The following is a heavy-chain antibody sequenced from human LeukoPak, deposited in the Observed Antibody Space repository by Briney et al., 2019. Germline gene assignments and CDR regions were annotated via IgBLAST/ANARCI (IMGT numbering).Heavy chain of an antibody. CDR2: ISAYNGNT. J-gene: IGHJ4*02. D-gene: IGHD2-2*01. Sequence: SVKVSCKASGYTFTSYGISWVRQAPGQRLEWMGWISAYNGNTNYAQKLQGRVTMTTDTSTSTAYMELRSLRSDDTAVYYCARADCSSTSCYDLDYWGQGTLVTVSS. CDR3: ARADCSSTSCYDLDY. CDR1: GYTFTSYG. V-gene: IGHV1-18*01.